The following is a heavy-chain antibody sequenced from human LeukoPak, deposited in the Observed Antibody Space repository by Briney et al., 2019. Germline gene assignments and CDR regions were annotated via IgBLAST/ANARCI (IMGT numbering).Heavy chain of an antibody. Sequence: GASLKVSCKASGGTFRSYAISCVRGAPGEGLEWMGGIIPIFVIANYAQKFQGRVTITTDESTSTAYMELSSLRSDDTAVYYCARVKTFCATTSCYMGRRDFDYWGQGTLVTVSS. D-gene: IGHD2-2*02. J-gene: IGHJ4*02. CDR3: ARVKTFCATTSCYMGRRDFDY. CDR1: GGTFRSYA. V-gene: IGHV1-69*05. CDR2: IIPIFVIA.